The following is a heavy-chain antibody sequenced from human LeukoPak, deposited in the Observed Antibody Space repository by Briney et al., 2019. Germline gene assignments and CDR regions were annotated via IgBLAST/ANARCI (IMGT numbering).Heavy chain of an antibody. CDR1: GGSINSGGYS. D-gene: IGHD4-17*01. V-gene: IGHV4-30-2*01. J-gene: IGHJ4*02. CDR3: ARDRYGDHTYFDY. Sequence: SQTLSLTCAVSGGSINSGGYSWSWIRQPPGKGLGWIGYIYHSGSTYYNPSLKSRVTISVDRSKNQFSLNLSSVTAADTAVYYCARDRYGDHTYFDYWGQGTLVTVSS. CDR2: IYHSGST.